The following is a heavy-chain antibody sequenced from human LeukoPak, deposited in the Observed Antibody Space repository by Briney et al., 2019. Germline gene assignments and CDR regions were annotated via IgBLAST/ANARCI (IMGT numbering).Heavy chain of an antibody. CDR3: ARHYYGSGSYWFQH. CDR2: ISYSGST. V-gene: IGHV4-59*08. CDR1: GGSISSYY. D-gene: IGHD3-10*01. Sequence: KPSETLSLTCTVSGGSISSYYWSWIRQPPGKGLEWVGYISYSGSTNYNPSLKSRVTISLDTSKNQFSLKLSSVTAADTAVYYCARHYYGSGSYWFQHWGQGTLVTVSS. J-gene: IGHJ1*01.